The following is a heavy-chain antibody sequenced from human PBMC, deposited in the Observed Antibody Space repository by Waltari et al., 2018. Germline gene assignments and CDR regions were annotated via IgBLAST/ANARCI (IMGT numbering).Heavy chain of an antibody. CDR1: GGSFSGYY. CDR3: ARGTRLLRFLEWLLRPAFDI. D-gene: IGHD3-3*01. CDR2: INHSGST. J-gene: IGHJ3*02. Sequence: QVQLQQWGAGLLKPSETLSLTCAVYGGSFSGYYWSWIRQPPGKGLEWIGEINHSGSTNYNPSLKGRVTISVDTSKNQFSLKLSSVTAADTAVYYCARGTRLLRFLEWLLRPAFDIWGQGTMVTVSS. V-gene: IGHV4-34*01.